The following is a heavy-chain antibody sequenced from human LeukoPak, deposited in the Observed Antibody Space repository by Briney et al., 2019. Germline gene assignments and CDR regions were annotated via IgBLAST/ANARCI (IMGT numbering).Heavy chain of an antibody. D-gene: IGHD3-3*01. CDR3: AGIPVFGVVLHQEPV. V-gene: IGHV1-69*06. CDR2: FIPILGTA. J-gene: IGHJ6*04. Sequence: PVKVSCKASGATFSAYALNWVRQAPGQGLEWRGGFIPILGTANSTQKFQDRVTITADMSTHTAYMELSSLRSEDPAVYFCAGIPVFGVVLHQEPVWGKGTTVTVSS. CDR1: GATFSAYA.